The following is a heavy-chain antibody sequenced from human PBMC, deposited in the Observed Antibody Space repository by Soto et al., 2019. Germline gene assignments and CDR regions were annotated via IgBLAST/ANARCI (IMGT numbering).Heavy chain of an antibody. Sequence: QVQLQESGPGLVEPSQTLSLTCTVSGGSISSGDYFWSWIRQSPGKGLEWIGHIYNSGSTYNNPSLKSRXTXSXXTSKNQFSLKLSSVTAADTAVYYCARGPSGDKVDYWGQGILVTVSS. V-gene: IGHV4-30-4*01. D-gene: IGHD1-26*01. CDR2: IYNSGST. CDR3: ARGPSGDKVDY. J-gene: IGHJ4*02. CDR1: GGSISSGDYF.